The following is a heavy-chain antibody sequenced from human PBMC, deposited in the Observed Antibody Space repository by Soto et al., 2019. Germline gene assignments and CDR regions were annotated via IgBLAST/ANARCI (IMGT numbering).Heavy chain of an antibody. J-gene: IGHJ6*02. Sequence: NPSETLSLTCTVSGGSISSYYWSWIRQPPGKGLEWIGYIYYSGSTNYNPSLKSRVTISVDTSKNQFSLKLSSVTAADTAVYYCARVALRKNLGYYYDSSGSHYYYYGMDVWGQGTTVTVSS. CDR1: GGSISSYY. CDR2: IYYSGST. D-gene: IGHD3-22*01. CDR3: ARVALRKNLGYYYDSSGSHYYYYGMDV. V-gene: IGHV4-59*01.